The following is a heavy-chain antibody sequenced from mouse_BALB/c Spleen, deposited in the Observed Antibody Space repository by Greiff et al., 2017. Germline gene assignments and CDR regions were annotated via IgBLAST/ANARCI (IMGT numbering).Heavy chain of an antibody. J-gene: IGHJ3*01. CDR3: ARPGYYGSSYVWFAY. CDR1: GFDFSRYW. Sequence: EVKLQESGGGLVQPGGSLKLSCAASGFDFSRYWMSWVRQAPGKGLEWIGEINPDSSTINYTPSLKDKFIISRDNAKNTLYLQMSKVRSEDTALYYCARPGYYGSSYVWFAYWGQGTLVTVSA. CDR2: INPDSSTI. V-gene: IGHV4-1*02. D-gene: IGHD1-1*01.